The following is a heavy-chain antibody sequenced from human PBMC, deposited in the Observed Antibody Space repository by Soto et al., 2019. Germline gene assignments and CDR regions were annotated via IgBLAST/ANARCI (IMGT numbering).Heavy chain of an antibody. D-gene: IGHD3-10*01. Sequence: QITLQESGPTLVKPTQTLTLTCTFSGFSLTTTGMRVGWIRQPPGKAPELLALIYWDDDKRYAPSMKSRLTIXXNTSRNQVVLTMINMGPVDTATYYCAHRRSGDVMTWGQGTLVTVSS. V-gene: IGHV2-5*05. CDR3: AHRRSGDVMT. CDR1: GFSLTTTGMR. J-gene: IGHJ5*02. CDR2: IYWDDDK.